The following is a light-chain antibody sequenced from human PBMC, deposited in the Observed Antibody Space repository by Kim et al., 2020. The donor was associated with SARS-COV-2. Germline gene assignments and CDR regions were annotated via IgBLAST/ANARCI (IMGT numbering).Light chain of an antibody. J-gene: IGLJ3*02. CDR1: SSDVGAYNY. CDR3: CSYAGTYTWV. V-gene: IGLV2-11*01. CDR2: DVT. Sequence: QSDLTQPRSVSGSPGQSVTMSCTGTSSDVGAYNYVSWYQHNPGKAPKLIIYDVTKRPSGVPDRFSGSKSGNTASLTISGLQADDESDYYCCSYAGTYTWVLGGGTKLTVL.